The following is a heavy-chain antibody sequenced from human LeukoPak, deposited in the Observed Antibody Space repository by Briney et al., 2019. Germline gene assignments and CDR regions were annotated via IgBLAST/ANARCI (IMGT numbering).Heavy chain of an antibody. CDR3: ARDRGEGPFDP. CDR1: GYTFTSYY. CDR2: ISAYNGNT. D-gene: IGHD3-10*01. Sequence: GASVKVSCKASGYTFTSYYMHWVRQAPGQGLEWMGWISAYNGNTNYAQKLQGRVTMTTDTSTSTAYMELRSLRSDDTAVYYCARDRGEGPFDPWGQGTLVTVSS. V-gene: IGHV1-18*04. J-gene: IGHJ5*02.